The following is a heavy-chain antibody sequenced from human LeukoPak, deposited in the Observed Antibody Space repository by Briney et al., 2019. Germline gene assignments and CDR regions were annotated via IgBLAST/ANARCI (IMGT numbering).Heavy chain of an antibody. CDR3: TKDANYGSGSSFEY. V-gene: IGHV3-23*01. CDR2: ISGGGGST. CDR1: GFTFSSYA. D-gene: IGHD3-10*01. J-gene: IGHJ4*02. Sequence: PGGSLRLSCAASGFTFSSYAMSWVRQAPGKGLEWVSAISGGGGSTFSADSVKGRFTISRDNSKNTLFLQMNSLRAEDTAVYYCTKDANYGSGSSFEYWGQGTLVTVSS.